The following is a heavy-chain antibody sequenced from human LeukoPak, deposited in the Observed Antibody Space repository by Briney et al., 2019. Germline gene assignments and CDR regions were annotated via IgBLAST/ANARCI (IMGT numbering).Heavy chain of an antibody. CDR2: INWNGGST. CDR1: GFTFSNAW. CDR3: VRDYCGGDCYPFDY. Sequence: GGSLRLSXAASGFTFSNAWMSWVRQAPGKGLEWVSGINWNGGSTGYADSVKGRFTISRDNAKKSLYLKMNSLRGEDTALYYCVRDYCGGDCYPFDYWGQGTLVTVSS. D-gene: IGHD2-21*02. J-gene: IGHJ4*02. V-gene: IGHV3-20*04.